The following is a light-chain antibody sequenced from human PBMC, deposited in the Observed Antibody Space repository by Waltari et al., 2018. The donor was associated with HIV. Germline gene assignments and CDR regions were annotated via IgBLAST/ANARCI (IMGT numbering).Light chain of an antibody. Sequence: QSALTQPPSASGSPGPSVTISCTVTSSDVGGDSFGSWYQQHSGKAPKLIIFEVTKRPSGVPARFSGSKTGNTASLTVSGLQADDEADYYCSSYAGSNKLVFGGGTKLTVL. CDR1: SSDVGGDSF. J-gene: IGLJ2*01. CDR3: SSYAGSNKLV. CDR2: EVT. V-gene: IGLV2-8*01.